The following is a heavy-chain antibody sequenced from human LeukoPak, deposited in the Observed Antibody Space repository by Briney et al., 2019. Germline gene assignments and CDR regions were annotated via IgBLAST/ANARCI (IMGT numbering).Heavy chain of an antibody. J-gene: IGHJ4*02. CDR3: ARGGAYGSGTFDY. V-gene: IGHV4-31*03. Sequence: SQTLSLTRTVSGGSISSGGCYWSWIRQHPGKGLEWIGYIYYSGSTYYNPSLESRVTISVDTSKNQFSLKLSSVTAADTAVYYCARGGAYGSGTFDYWGQGTLVTVSS. CDR1: GGSISSGGCY. D-gene: IGHD3-10*01. CDR2: IYYSGST.